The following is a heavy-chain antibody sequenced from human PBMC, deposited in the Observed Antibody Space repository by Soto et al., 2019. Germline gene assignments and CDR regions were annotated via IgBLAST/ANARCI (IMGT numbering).Heavy chain of an antibody. CDR3: ARESDGTAKGAFDI. V-gene: IGHV4-30-2*01. J-gene: IGHJ3*02. D-gene: IGHD1-7*01. CDR2: IYHSGST. Sequence: QAVSRSCAGRGGYVSSCGCSRSRIKQPPGKGLEWIGSIYHSGSTYYNPYLKSRVTISVHRPKNQFSLKLSSVTPADTAVYYCARESDGTAKGAFDIWGQGTMVTV. CDR1: GGYVSSCGCS.